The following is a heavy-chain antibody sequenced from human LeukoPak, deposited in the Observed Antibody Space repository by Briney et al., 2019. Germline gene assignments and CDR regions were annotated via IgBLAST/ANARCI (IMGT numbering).Heavy chain of an antibody. D-gene: IGHD3-3*01. CDR1: GYTFTGYY. CDR3: ARDPETYYDFWSGYFVSYYYGMDV. Sequence: ASVKVSCKASGYTFTGYYMHWVRQAPGQGLEWMGWINPNSGGTNYAQKFQGRVTMTRDTSISTAYMELSRLRSDDTAVYYCARDPETYYDFWSGYFVSYYYGMDVWGQGTTVTVSS. V-gene: IGHV1-2*02. J-gene: IGHJ6*02. CDR2: INPNSGGT.